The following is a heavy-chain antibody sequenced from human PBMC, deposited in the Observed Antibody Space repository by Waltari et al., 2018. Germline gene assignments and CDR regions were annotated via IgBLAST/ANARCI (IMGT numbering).Heavy chain of an antibody. CDR3: TTDVAFGILLIPY. D-gene: IGHD3-16*01. Sequence: EVQLVESGGGLVTPGWSLRLSCSASGFIFSSAWINWVRQAPGKGLEWVGRVKSKTDGGTTDYAAPVKGRFTISRDDSKNTLYLQMNSLKTEDTAVYYCTTDVAFGILLIPYWGQGTRVTVSS. CDR2: VKSKTDGGTT. CDR1: GFIFSSAW. V-gene: IGHV3-15*01. J-gene: IGHJ4*02.